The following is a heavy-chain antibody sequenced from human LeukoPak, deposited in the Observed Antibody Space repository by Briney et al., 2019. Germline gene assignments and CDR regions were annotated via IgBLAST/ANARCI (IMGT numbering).Heavy chain of an antibody. CDR1: GVSISSSNSY. J-gene: IGHJ4*02. CDR2: IYYTGST. Sequence: PSETLSLTCTVSGVSISSSNSYWGWIRQPPGKGLEWIGSIYYTGSTNYNPSLKSRVTISVDTSKNQFSLKLSSVTAADTAVYYCARVGPYCSSTSCSRDLFGGFDYWGQGTLVTVSS. D-gene: IGHD2-2*01. CDR3: ARVGPYCSSTSCSRDLFGGFDY. V-gene: IGHV4-39*07.